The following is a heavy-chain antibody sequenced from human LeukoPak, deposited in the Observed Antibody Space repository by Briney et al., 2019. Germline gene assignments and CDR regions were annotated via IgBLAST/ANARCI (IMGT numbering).Heavy chain of an antibody. J-gene: IGHJ6*03. D-gene: IGHD2-21*01. V-gene: IGHV3-30*02. CDR2: IWSDGNNR. Sequence: PGGSLRLSCAASGFTFRNYGMHWVRQATGKGLEWVSFIWSDGNNRFYADSVKGRFTISRDNSKNMLYLHMDTLRAEDTALYYCVKYSGASVSVLYMDVWGKGTTVIVSS. CDR1: GFTFRNYG. CDR3: VKYSGASVSVLYMDV.